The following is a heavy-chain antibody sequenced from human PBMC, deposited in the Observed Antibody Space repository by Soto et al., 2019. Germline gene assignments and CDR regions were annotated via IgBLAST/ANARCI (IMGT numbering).Heavy chain of an antibody. Sequence: PGESLKISCQCSGYTFSNFWIGWVRQLPGKGLEWMGIIYPGDHETRYSPSFHGKVTISADKSINTVYLQMNSLRAEDTALYYCAKGEDSYGFTRFDYWGPGTLVTVSS. CDR2: IYPGDHET. CDR3: AKGEDSYGFTRFDY. J-gene: IGHJ4*02. V-gene: IGHV5-51*01. D-gene: IGHD5-18*01. CDR1: GYTFSNFW.